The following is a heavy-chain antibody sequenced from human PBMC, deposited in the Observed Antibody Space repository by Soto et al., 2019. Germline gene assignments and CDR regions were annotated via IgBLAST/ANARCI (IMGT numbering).Heavy chain of an antibody. D-gene: IGHD3-3*01. CDR1: GFSFSRFW. CDR3: TRGGYEPFDY. CDR2: MNPEGTTT. J-gene: IGHJ4*02. Sequence: MRLSCAASGFSFSRFWMHWVRQAPGKGLVWVSRMNPEGTTTNYADSVRGRFTISRDNARNTLYLQMNSLRAEDTAVYYCTRGGYEPFDYFGQGTLVTVSS. V-gene: IGHV3-74*01.